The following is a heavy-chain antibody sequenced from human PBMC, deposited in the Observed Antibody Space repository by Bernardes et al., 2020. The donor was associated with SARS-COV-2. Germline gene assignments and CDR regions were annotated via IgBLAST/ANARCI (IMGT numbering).Heavy chain of an antibody. CDR3: AKDVLISPTGITIFKLYYYGMDV. D-gene: IGHD3-3*01. CDR1: GFTFSSYG. J-gene: IGHJ6*02. Sequence: GGSLRLSCAASGFTFSSYGMHWVRQAPGKGLEWVAVILIDGSNEYYADSVKGRFTISRDNSKNTLYLQMNSLRVEDTAVYYCAKDVLISPTGITIFKLYYYGMDVWGQGTTVTVSS. V-gene: IGHV3-30*18. CDR2: ILIDGSNE.